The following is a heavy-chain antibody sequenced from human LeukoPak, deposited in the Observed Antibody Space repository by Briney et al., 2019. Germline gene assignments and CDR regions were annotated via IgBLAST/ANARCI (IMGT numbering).Heavy chain of an antibody. J-gene: IGHJ4*02. Sequence: GGSLRLSCTASGFTFGDYAINWVRQAPGRGLEWVGFTRSKVFGGTTDYAASVKGRFTISRDDSKSIAFLQLNSLKTEDTAVYYCGRSYCAGETCYGPLDCWGQETLVTVSS. CDR2: TRSKVFGGTT. D-gene: IGHD2-15*01. CDR1: GFTFGDYA. CDR3: GRSYCAGETCYGPLDC. V-gene: IGHV3-49*04.